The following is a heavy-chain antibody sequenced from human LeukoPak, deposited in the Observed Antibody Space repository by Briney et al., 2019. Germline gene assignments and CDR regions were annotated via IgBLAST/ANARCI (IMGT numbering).Heavy chain of an antibody. CDR3: ARKSGSSVGGLFDY. CDR1: GDSISSYY. CDR2: IYYSGNT. D-gene: IGHD1-26*01. J-gene: IGHJ4*02. V-gene: IGHV4-59*01. Sequence: PSETLSLTCTVSGDSISSYYWSWIRQPPGKGLEWIGYIYYSGNTDYNPSLQSRVTISVDTSKNQFSLKLSSVTAADTAVYYCARKSGSSVGGLFDYWGQGTLVTVSS.